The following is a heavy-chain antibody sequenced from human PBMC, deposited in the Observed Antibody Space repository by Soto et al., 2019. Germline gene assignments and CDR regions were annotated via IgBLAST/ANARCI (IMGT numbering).Heavy chain of an antibody. CDR1: GYTFTGYY. CDR3: ARSSGSRYYYDSSGYYHDAFDI. J-gene: IGHJ3*02. D-gene: IGHD3-22*01. CDR2: INPNSGGI. V-gene: IGHV1-2*04. Sequence: ASVKVSCKASGYTFTGYYMHWVRQAPGQGLEWMGWINPNSGGINYAQKFQGWVIMTRDTSISTAYMELSRLRSDDTAVFYCARSSGSRYYYDSSGYYHDAFDIWGQGTMVTVSS.